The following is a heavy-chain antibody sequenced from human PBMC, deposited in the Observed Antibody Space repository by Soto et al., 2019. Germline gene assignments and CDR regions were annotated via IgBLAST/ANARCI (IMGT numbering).Heavy chain of an antibody. D-gene: IGHD3-3*01. Sequence: SGPTLVKPTQTLTLTCTFSGFSLSTSGVGVGWIRQPPGKALEWLALIYWDDDKRYSPSLKSRLTITKDTSKNQVVLTMTNMDPVETATYYCAHSYYDFWSGGLFRLSASFDPWGQGTRVTVSS. V-gene: IGHV2-5*02. CDR1: GFSLSTSGVG. J-gene: IGHJ5*02. CDR3: AHSYYDFWSGGLFRLSASFDP. CDR2: IYWDDDK.